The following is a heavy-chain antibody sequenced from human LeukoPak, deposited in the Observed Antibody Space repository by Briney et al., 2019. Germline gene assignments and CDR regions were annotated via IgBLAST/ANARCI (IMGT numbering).Heavy chain of an antibody. CDR3: ARRSIVGPTTFGY. J-gene: IGHJ4*02. Sequence: GGSLRLFCAASGFTLSSYSMNWVRQAAGKGLDCVSSISSSSRYIYLADSVKGRFTIPRDNAKNSLYLQMNSLRAEDTAVYYCARRSIVGPTTFGYWGQGTLVTVSS. CDR1: GFTLSSYS. CDR2: ISSSSRYI. D-gene: IGHD1-26*01. V-gene: IGHV3-21*01.